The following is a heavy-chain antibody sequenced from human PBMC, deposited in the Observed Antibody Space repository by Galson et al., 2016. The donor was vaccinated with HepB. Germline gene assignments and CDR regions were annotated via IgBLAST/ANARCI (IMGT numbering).Heavy chain of an antibody. CDR1: GFTFSRYA. J-gene: IGHJ4*02. CDR3: AKDAVAYCGRGCSLDY. CDR2: ISAGSGPT. V-gene: IGHV3-23*01. D-gene: IGHD2-21*02. Sequence: SLRLSCAVSGFTFSRYAMSWVRQAPGKGLEWVSTISAGSGPTDYADSVKGRFTISRDNSKNTLFLQISSLRAEDTAVYYYAKDAVAYCGRGCSLDYWGQGPRLTVPS.